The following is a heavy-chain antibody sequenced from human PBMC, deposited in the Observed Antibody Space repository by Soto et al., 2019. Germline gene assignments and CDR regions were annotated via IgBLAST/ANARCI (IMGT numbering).Heavy chain of an antibody. V-gene: IGHV3-64D*08. CDR1: GFTFSSYA. CDR3: VKGGASTEYSSGWLYWFDP. J-gene: IGHJ5*02. D-gene: IGHD6-19*01. Sequence: EVQLVESGGGLVQPGGSLRLSCSASGFTFSSYAMHWVRQAPGKGLEYVSAISSNGGSTYYADSVKGRFTISRDNSNNTVYLQMSSRRAEDTAVYYCVKGGASTEYSSGWLYWFDPWGQGTLVTVSS. CDR2: ISSNGGST.